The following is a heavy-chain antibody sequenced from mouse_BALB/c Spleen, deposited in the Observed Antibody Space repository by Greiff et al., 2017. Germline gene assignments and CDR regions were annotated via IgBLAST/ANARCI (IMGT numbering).Heavy chain of an antibody. CDR1: GFTFSSFG. CDR2: ISDGGSYT. V-gene: IGHV5-6*03. D-gene: IGHD2-1*01. J-gene: IGHJ4*01. CDR3: AREAYGNYYAMDY. Sequence: EVKLMESGGGLVQPGGSRKLSCAASGFTFSSFGMHWVRQAPEKGLEWVATISDGGSYTYYPDSVKGRFTISRDNAKNNLYLQMSSLKSEDTAMYYCAREAYGNYYAMDYWGQGTSVTVSS.